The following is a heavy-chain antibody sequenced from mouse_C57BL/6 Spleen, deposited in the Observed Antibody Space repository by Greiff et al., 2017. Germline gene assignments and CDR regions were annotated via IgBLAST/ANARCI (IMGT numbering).Heavy chain of an antibody. CDR3: ARSPGYSWYFDV. CDR2: INPNNGGT. J-gene: IGHJ1*03. D-gene: IGHD2-3*01. V-gene: IGHV1-18*01. CDR1: GYTFTDYN. Sequence: VHVKQSGPELVKPGASVKIPCKASGYTFTDYNMDWVKQSHGKSLEWIGDINPNNGGTIYNQKFKGKATLTVDKSSSTAYMELRSLTSEDTAVYYCARSPGYSWYFDVWGTGTTVTVSS.